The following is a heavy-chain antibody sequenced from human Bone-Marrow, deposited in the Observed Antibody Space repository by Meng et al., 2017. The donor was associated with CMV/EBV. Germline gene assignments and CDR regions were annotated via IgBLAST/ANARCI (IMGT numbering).Heavy chain of an antibody. CDR2: INPSGGST. J-gene: IGHJ6*01. D-gene: IGHD2-8*02. Sequence: ASVKVSCKASGYTFTSYYMHWVRQAPGQGLEWMGIINPSGGSTSYAQKFQGRVTMTRDTSTSTVYMDLSSLTFEDTAVYYCARPGGGPYFGLEGWAQGTTVTVSS. CDR1: GYTFTSYY. CDR3: ARPGGGPYFGLEG. V-gene: IGHV1-46*01.